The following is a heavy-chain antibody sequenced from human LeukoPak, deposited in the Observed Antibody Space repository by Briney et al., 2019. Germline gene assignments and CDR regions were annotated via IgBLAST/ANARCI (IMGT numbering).Heavy chain of an antibody. V-gene: IGHV3-11*06. CDR2: ISSSSSYI. CDR1: GFTFSDYY. D-gene: IGHD2-2*01. J-gene: IGHJ3*02. Sequence: PGGSLRLSCAASGFTFSDYYMSWIRQAPGKGLEWVSSISSSSSYIYYADSVKGRFTISRDNAKNSLYLQMNSLRAEDTAVYYCASGWYCSSTSCYSDAFDIWGQGTMVTVSS. CDR3: ASGWYCSSTSCYSDAFDI.